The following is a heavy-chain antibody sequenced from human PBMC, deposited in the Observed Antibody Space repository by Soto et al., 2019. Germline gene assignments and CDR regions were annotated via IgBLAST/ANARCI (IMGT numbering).Heavy chain of an antibody. Sequence: QVQLVESGGGVVQPGRSLRLSCAASGFTFSSYGMHWVRQAPGKGLEWVAVISYDGSNKYYADSVKGRFTISRDNSKNTLYLQMNSLRAEDTAVYYCAKDFGSHYYYYGMDVWGQGTTVTVSS. CDR2: ISYDGSNK. J-gene: IGHJ6*02. CDR1: GFTFSSYG. CDR3: AKDFGSHYYYYGMDV. V-gene: IGHV3-30*18. D-gene: IGHD3-3*01.